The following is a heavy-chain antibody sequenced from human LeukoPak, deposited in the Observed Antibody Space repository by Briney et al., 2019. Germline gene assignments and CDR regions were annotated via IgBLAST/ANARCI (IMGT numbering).Heavy chain of an antibody. D-gene: IGHD3-3*01. V-gene: IGHV1-46*01. CDR1: GYTFTSYY. J-gene: IGHJ3*02. CDR2: INPSGGST. Sequence: ASVKVSCKASGYTFTSYYMHWVRQAPGQGLEWMGIINPSGGSTSYAQKFQGRVTMTRDTSTSTVYMELRSLRSDDTAVYYCARARITIFGVVIMPDAFDIWGQGTMVTVSS. CDR3: ARARITIFGVVIMPDAFDI.